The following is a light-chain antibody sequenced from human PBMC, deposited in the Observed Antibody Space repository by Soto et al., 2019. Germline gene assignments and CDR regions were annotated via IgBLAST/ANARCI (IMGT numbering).Light chain of an antibody. CDR3: QTWGTGFQDVV. V-gene: IGLV4-69*01. CDR2: LNSDGSH. J-gene: IGLJ2*01. CDR1: SGHSSYD. Sequence: QPVLTQSPSASASLGASVKLTCTLSSGHSSYDIAWHQQQPEKGPRYLMKLNSDGSHSKGDGIPDRFSGSSSGAERYLTISSLQSEDEADYYCQTWGTGFQDVVFGGGTKVTVL.